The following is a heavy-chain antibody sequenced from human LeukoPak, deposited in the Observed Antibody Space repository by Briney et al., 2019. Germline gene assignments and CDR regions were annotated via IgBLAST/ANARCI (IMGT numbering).Heavy chain of an antibody. V-gene: IGHV3-53*01. CDR3: ARFLAMVRGVIPYGMDV. J-gene: IGHJ6*02. CDR1: GFTVSSNY. D-gene: IGHD3-10*01. CDR2: IYSGGST. Sequence: PGGSLRLSCAASGFTVSSNYMSWVRQAPGKGLEWVSVIYSGGSTYYADSVKGRFTISRDNSKNTLYLQMNSLRAEDTAVYYCARFLAMVRGVIPYGMDVWGQGTTVTVSS.